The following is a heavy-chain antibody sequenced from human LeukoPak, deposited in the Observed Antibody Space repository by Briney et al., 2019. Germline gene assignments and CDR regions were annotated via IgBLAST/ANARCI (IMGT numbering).Heavy chain of an antibody. CDR2: ISSSGSTI. CDR3: AQSSIAARRAPGY. Sequence: GGSLRLSCAASGFTFSDYYMSWIRQAPGKGLEWVSYISSSGSTIYYADSVKGRFTISRDNAKNSLYLQMNSLRAEDTAVYYCAQSSIAARRAPGYWGQGTLVTVSS. J-gene: IGHJ4*02. V-gene: IGHV3-11*04. CDR1: GFTFSDYY. D-gene: IGHD6-6*01.